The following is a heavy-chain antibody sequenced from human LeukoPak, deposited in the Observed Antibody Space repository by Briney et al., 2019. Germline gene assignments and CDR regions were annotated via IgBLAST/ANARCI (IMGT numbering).Heavy chain of an antibody. CDR2: LGTAGDT. J-gene: IGHJ4*02. CDR1: GFTLTNYA. Sequence: PGGSLRLSCAASGFTLTNYAMHWVRQRAGEGLEWVSALGTAGDTFYPGSVKGRFTISRDNAKKSLFLQMNSLRAEDTAIYYCARQNTPHGNFDYWGQGTLVIVSS. V-gene: IGHV3-13*01. CDR3: ARQNTPHGNFDY. D-gene: IGHD5-24*01.